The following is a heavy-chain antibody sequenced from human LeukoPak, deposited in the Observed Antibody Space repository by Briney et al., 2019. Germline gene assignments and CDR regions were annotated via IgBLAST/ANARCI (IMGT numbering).Heavy chain of an antibody. D-gene: IGHD5-12*01. CDR3: ARGYSAYDSPDY. Sequence: GASVKVSCKASGGIFSSHTISWVRQAPGQGLEWMGRIIPMLGMKNYAQKFQGRVTITADISTNTVYMELRSLTSDDTAVYYCARGYSAYDSPDYWGQGTLVTVSS. J-gene: IGHJ4*02. V-gene: IGHV1-69*02. CDR2: IIPMLGMK. CDR1: GGIFSSHT.